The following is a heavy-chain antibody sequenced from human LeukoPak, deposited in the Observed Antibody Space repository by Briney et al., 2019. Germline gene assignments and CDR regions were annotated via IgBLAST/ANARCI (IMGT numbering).Heavy chain of an antibody. J-gene: IGHJ6*03. V-gene: IGHV4-59*11. CDR2: VYYRGST. CDR3: ARDRIGEDYMDV. CDR1: GGSISGQY. Sequence: SETLSLTCTVSGGSISGQYWGWIRQPPGKGLEWIGYVYYRGSTNYNPSLKSRVTISVDTSKNQFSLMLSSVTAADTAVYYCARDRIGEDYMDVWGKGTTVTVSS. D-gene: IGHD3-10*01.